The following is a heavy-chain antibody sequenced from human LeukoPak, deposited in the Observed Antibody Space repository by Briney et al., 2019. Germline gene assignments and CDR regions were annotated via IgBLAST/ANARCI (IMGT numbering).Heavy chain of an antibody. CDR2: IWYDGSNK. V-gene: IGHV3-33*01. CDR1: GFTFSSYG. D-gene: IGHD3-3*01. CDR3: ARDVESHFDY. J-gene: IGHJ4*02. Sequence: GGSLRFSCAASGFTFSSYGMHWVRQAPGEGLEWVAVIWYDGSNKYYADSVKGRFTISRDNSKKTLYLQMNSLRAEDTAVYYCARDVESHFDYWGQGTLVTVSS.